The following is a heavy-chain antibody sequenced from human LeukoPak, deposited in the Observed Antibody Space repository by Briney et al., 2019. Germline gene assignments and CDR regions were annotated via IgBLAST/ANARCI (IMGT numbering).Heavy chain of an antibody. D-gene: IGHD3/OR15-3a*01. V-gene: IGHV3-48*03. CDR2: ISSSGSTI. CDR3: ARAAGPDWMLDRYWFDP. CDR1: GFTFSSYE. J-gene: IGHJ5*02. Sequence: PGGSLRLSCAASGFTFSSYEMNWVRQAPGKGLEWVSYISSSGSTIYYADSVKGRFTISRDNAKNSLYLQMNSLRAEDTAVYYCARAAGPDWMLDRYWFDPWGQGTLVTVSS.